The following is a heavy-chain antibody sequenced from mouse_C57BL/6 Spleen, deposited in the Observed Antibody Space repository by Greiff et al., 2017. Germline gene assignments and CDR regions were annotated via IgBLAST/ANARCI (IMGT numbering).Heavy chain of an antibody. CDR2: IYPGDGDT. V-gene: IGHV1-80*01. CDR1: GYAFSSYW. D-gene: IGHD1-1*01. Sequence: QVQLQESGAELVKPGASVKISCKASGYAFSSYWMNWVKQRPGKGLEWIGQIYPGDGDTNYNGKFKGKATLTADKSSSTAYMQLSSLTSEDSAVYFFASEEDYYCSGFAYWGQGTLVTVSA. J-gene: IGHJ3*01. CDR3: ASEEDYYCSGFAY.